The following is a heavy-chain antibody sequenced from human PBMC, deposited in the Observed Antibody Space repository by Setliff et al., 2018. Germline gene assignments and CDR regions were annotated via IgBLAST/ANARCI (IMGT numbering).Heavy chain of an antibody. Sequence: PSETLSLTCTVSGDSISSRRNYWGWFRQPAGKELEWIGQIYTSWSTNYNPSLKSRVTISLDTSENQFSLSLTSVTAEDTAVYYCARMSGFQYIDVWDKGTTVTVSS. CDR1: GDSISSRRNY. J-gene: IGHJ6*03. CDR2: IYTSWST. D-gene: IGHD3-3*01. CDR3: ARMSGFQYIDV. V-gene: IGHV4-61*09.